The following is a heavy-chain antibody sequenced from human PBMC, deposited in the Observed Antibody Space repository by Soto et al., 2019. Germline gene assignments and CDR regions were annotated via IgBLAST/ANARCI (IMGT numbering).Heavy chain of an antibody. J-gene: IGHJ4*02. V-gene: IGHV3-74*01. Sequence: EVQLVESGGGLVQPGGSLRLSCAASGFTFSSYWMHWVRQAPGKGLVWFSRINSDGSSTSYADSVKGRFTISRDNDKSALYLQMNRLRADDTAVYYCAISFPDFWRGSWDYWVQGTVVTVSS. CDR2: INSDGSST. CDR3: AISFPDFWRGSWDY. CDR1: GFTFSSYW. D-gene: IGHD3-3*01.